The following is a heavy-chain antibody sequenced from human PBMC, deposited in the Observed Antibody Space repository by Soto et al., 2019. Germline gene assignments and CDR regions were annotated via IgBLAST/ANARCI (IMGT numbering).Heavy chain of an antibody. CDR3: AKSSVRGVKHS. CDR2: IYFSGSA. D-gene: IGHD3-10*01. J-gene: IGHJ4*02. Sequence: QVQLQESGPGLVKPSQTLSLTCTVSGDSLSRGGYYWSWIRQLPGKGLEWIGYIYFSGSAYYNPSLKSRVTMSIDTSKNQFSLRLTSLTAADTAFYCCAKSSVRGVKHSWGQGTLAIVSS. CDR1: GDSLSRGGYY. V-gene: IGHV4-31*03.